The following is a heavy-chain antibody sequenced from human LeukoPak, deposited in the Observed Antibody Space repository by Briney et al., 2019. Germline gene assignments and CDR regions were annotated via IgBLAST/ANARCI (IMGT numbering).Heavy chain of an antibody. CDR1: GFTVSSNY. D-gene: IGHD6-19*01. V-gene: IGHV3-66*01. CDR3: ARVPGFYSSDDRAATY. Sequence: GGSLRLSCAASGFTVSSNYMSWVRQAPGKGLEWVSVIYSGGSTYYADSVKGRFTISRDNSKNTLYLQMNSLRAEDTAVYCCARVPGFYSSDDRAATYWGQGTLVTVSS. CDR2: IYSGGST. J-gene: IGHJ4*02.